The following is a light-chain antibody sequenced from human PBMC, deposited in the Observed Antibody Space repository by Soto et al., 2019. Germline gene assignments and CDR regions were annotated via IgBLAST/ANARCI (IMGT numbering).Light chain of an antibody. J-gene: IGLJ1*01. CDR1: SSDVGGYNY. V-gene: IGLV2-14*03. Sequence: QSVLTQPASVSGSPGQSITISCTGTSSDVGGYNYVSWYQQHPDKAPKLVISDVTSRPSGVSNRFSGSKSGNTASLTISGLQAEDEADYYCSSYTSSSTYVFGTGTQLTVL. CDR2: DVT. CDR3: SSYTSSSTYV.